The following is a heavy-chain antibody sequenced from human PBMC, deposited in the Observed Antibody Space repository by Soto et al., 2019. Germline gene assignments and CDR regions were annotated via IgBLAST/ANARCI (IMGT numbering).Heavy chain of an antibody. CDR3: ARDGYYVSGSYYNALQGGMDV. D-gene: IGHD3-10*01. Sequence: QVPLVQSGAEVKKPGSSVKVSCKASGGTFSSYAISLVRQAPGQGLEWMGVIIPIFGTANYAQKFQARVTITADESTSTAYMELSSLRSEDTAVYYCARDGYYVSGSYYNALQGGMDVWGQGTTVTVSS. J-gene: IGHJ6*02. V-gene: IGHV1-69*01. CDR2: IIPIFGTA. CDR1: GGTFSSYA.